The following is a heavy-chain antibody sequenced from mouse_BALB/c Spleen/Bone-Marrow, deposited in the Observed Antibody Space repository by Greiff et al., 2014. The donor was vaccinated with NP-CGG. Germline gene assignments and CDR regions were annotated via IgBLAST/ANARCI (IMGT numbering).Heavy chain of an antibody. CDR3: ARWVPYWEFAY. Sequence: QVQLQQSGAELMKPGASVKISCKATGYTFSSYWIEWVKQRPVHGLEWIGEILPGSGSTNYNEKFKGKATFTADTSSNTAYMQLSSLTSEDSAVYYCARWVPYWEFAYWGQGTLVTVSA. V-gene: IGHV1-9*01. D-gene: IGHD4-1*01. CDR1: GYTFSSYW. CDR2: ILPGSGST. J-gene: IGHJ3*01.